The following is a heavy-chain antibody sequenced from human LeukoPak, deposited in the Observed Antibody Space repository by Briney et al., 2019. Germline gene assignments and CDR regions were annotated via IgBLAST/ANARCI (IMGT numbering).Heavy chain of an antibody. J-gene: IGHJ4*02. CDR2: ISSSGSTI. CDR1: GFTLSDYY. CDR3: ARDQKRTTTVTTILDY. V-gene: IGHV3-11*01. Sequence: GGSLRLSCAASGFTLSDYYMSWIRQAPGKGLEWVSYISSSGSTIYYADSVKGRFTISRDNAKNSLYLQMNSLRAEDTAVYYCARDQKRTTTVTTILDYWGQGTLVTVSS. D-gene: IGHD4-17*01.